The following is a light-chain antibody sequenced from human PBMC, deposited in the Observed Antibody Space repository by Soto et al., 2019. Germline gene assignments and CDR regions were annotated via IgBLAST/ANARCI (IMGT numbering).Light chain of an antibody. J-gene: IGKJ4*01. Sequence: DIQMTQSPSSLSASVGDRITITCRASQSISFYLNWYQQKPGKAPKFLMYGASFLQSGVPSRFSGSGSGTEFTLTIHSLQPEDFATYFCKQSSAFPLTFGGGTKVDIK. CDR2: GAS. V-gene: IGKV1-39*01. CDR1: QSISFY. CDR3: KQSSAFPLT.